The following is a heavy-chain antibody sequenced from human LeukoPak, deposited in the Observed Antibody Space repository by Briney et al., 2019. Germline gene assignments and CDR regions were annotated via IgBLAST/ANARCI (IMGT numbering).Heavy chain of an antibody. CDR3: ARDTLRARAAAVH. CDR1: GFTFSSYN. J-gene: IGHJ4*02. D-gene: IGHD6-13*01. V-gene: IGHV3-30-3*01. Sequence: PGGSLRLSCAASGFTFSSYNMHWIRQAPGKGLEWVADISYDRSNKYYADSVKGRFSISRDNFKNKMFMQMNSLRAEDTAIYYCARDTLRARAAAVHWGLGTLVTVSS. CDR2: ISYDRSNK.